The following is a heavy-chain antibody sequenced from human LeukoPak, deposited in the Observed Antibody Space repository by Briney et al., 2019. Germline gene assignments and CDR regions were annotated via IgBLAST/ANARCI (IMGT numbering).Heavy chain of an antibody. CDR2: IYHSGST. J-gene: IGHJ4*02. CDR1: GYSISSGFY. Sequence: PSETLSLTCTVSGYSISSGFYWGWIRQPPGKGLEWIGSIYHSGSTYYNPSLKSRVTMSVDTSKNQFSLKLSSVTAADTAVYYCARRAGAYSHPYDYWGQGTLVTVSS. V-gene: IGHV4-38-2*02. D-gene: IGHD4/OR15-4a*01. CDR3: ARRAGAYSHPYDY.